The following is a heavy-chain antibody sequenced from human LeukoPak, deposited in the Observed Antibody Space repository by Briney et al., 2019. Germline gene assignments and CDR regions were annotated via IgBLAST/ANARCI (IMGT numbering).Heavy chain of an antibody. CDR3: ARGPYDSSGYYYFFRYYYYGMDV. CDR1: GGSFSGYY. D-gene: IGHD3-22*01. Sequence: PSETLSLTCAVYGGSFSGYYWSGIRQPPGKGLEWIGEINHSGSTNYNPSLKSRVTISVDTSKNQFSLKLSSVTAADTAVYYCARGPYDSSGYYYFFRYYYYGMDVWGQGTTVTVSS. V-gene: IGHV4-34*01. J-gene: IGHJ6*02. CDR2: INHSGST.